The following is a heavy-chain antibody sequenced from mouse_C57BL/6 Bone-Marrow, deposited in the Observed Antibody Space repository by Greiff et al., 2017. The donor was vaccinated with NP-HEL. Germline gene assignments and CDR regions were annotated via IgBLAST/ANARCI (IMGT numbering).Heavy chain of an antibody. Sequence: QVQLQQSGAELARPGASVKLSCKASGYTFTSYGISWVKQRTGQGLEWIGEIYPRSGNTYYNEKFKGKATLTADKSSSTAYMELRSLTSEDAAVYFCARDYGSRGFAYWGQGTLVTVSA. D-gene: IGHD1-1*01. CDR2: IYPRSGNT. CDR3: ARDYGSRGFAY. V-gene: IGHV1-81*01. CDR1: GYTFTSYG. J-gene: IGHJ3*01.